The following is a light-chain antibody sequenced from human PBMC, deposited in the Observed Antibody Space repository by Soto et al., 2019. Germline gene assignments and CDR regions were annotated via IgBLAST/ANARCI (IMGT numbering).Light chain of an antibody. Sequence: IVLTQSPGTLSLSPGERATLSCRASQSVSSSYLAWYQQKPGQAPRLLIYGASSRATGIPDRFSGSGSGTDFTLTINRLEPEDFAVYYCKPYGSSITFGQGTRREIK. CDR3: KPYGSSIT. CDR2: GAS. CDR1: QSVSSSY. V-gene: IGKV3-20*01. J-gene: IGKJ5*01.